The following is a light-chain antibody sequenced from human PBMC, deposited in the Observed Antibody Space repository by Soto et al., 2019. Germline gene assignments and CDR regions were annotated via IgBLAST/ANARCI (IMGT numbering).Light chain of an antibody. Sequence: EILLTQSPGTLSLAPGERATLSCRASQTVSSARLAWFQQKPGQAPRLLICGASSRAPGIPDRFSGSGSGTDATLTINRLEPEDFAVYCCQQYVSSPTFGGGTKVDIK. CDR3: QQYVSSPT. CDR1: QTVSSAR. J-gene: IGKJ4*01. V-gene: IGKV3-20*01. CDR2: GAS.